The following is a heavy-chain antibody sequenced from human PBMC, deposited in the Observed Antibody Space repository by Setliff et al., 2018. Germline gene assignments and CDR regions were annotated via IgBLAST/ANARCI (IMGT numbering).Heavy chain of an antibody. D-gene: IGHD1-26*01. CDR2: ISHRGDT. J-gene: IGHJ5*01. V-gene: IGHV4-59*12. CDR1: GGSTTNYY. Sequence: ETLSLTCTVSGGSTTNYYWSWIRQPPGKGLQWIGYISHRGDTNYDPSLRSRVAISVDTSKNQFSLRMTSVTAADTAVYYCARMGTPIVGAMEWFDPWGQGILVTVSS. CDR3: ARMGTPIVGAMEWFDP.